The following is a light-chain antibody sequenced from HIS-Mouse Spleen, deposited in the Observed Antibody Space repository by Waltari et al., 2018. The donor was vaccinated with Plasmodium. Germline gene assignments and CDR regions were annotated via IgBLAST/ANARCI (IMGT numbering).Light chain of an antibody. V-gene: IGLV3-10*01. CDR3: YSTDSSGNHRV. CDR2: EDS. J-gene: IGLJ3*02. Sequence: SYELTQPPSVSVSPGQTARITCSGDALPKQYAYWYQQKSGPAPVLVIYEDSKRPSGIPVRFSGSRAGTMANLTISGAQVEDEADYYCYSTDSSGNHRVFGGGTKLTVL. CDR1: ALPKQY.